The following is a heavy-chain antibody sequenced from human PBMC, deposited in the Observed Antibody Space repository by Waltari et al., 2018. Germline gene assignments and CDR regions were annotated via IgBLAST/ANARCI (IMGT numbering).Heavy chain of an antibody. J-gene: IGHJ4*02. CDR1: GFTFSSYA. Sequence: ETQLVESGGGFVQPGGSLRLSCATSGFTFSSYAMSWVRQAPGKGLEWVSAISGSGGSTYNADSVKGRFTISRDNSKNTLYLQMNSLRAEDTAVYYCAKKSLYGGNSPFDYWGQGTLVTVSS. V-gene: IGHV3-23*04. CDR2: ISGSGGST. CDR3: AKKSLYGGNSPFDY. D-gene: IGHD4-17*01.